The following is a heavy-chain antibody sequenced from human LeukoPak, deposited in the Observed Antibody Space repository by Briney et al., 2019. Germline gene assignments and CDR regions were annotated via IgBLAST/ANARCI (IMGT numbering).Heavy chain of an antibody. CDR1: GFTFSSYA. Sequence: GGSLRLSCAASGFTFSSYAMHWVRQAPGKGLEWLAVISYDGSNKYYADSVKGRFTISRDNSKNTLYLQMNSLRAEDTAVYYCARDLYSSGWYYYYYYYGMDVWGQGTTVTVSS. V-gene: IGHV3-30-3*01. CDR2: ISYDGSNK. D-gene: IGHD6-19*01. J-gene: IGHJ6*02. CDR3: ARDLYSSGWYYYYYYYGMDV.